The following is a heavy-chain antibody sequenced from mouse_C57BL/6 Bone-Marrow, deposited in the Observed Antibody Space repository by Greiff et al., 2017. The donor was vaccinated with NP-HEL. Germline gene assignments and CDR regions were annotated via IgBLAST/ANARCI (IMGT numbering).Heavy chain of an antibody. D-gene: IGHD1-1*01. Sequence: VQLQQPGAELVMPGASVKLSCKASGYTFTSYWMHWVKQRPGQGLEWIGEIDPSDSYTNYNQKFKGKSTLTVDKSSSTAYMQLSSLTSEDSAVYYCARGGDSLGVVEYYFDYWGQGTTLTVSS. CDR2: IDPSDSYT. CDR1: GYTFTSYW. J-gene: IGHJ2*01. V-gene: IGHV1-69*01. CDR3: ARGGDSLGVVEYYFDY.